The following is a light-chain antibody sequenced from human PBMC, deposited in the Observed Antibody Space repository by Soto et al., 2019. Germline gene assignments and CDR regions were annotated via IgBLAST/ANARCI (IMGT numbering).Light chain of an antibody. V-gene: IGLV2-14*01. CDR2: DVI. Sequence: QSVLTQPASVSGSPGQSITISCTGPSSGVGGYNYVSWYQQHPGNAPKLMIYDVINRPSGVSNRFSGSKSGNTASLTISGLQAEDEADYYGSSYTSSSSSRVFGGGTKVTVL. J-gene: IGLJ3*02. CDR3: SSYTSSSSSRV. CDR1: SSGVGGYNY.